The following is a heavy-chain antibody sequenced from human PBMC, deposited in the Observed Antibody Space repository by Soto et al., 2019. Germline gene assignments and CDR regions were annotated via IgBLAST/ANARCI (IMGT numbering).Heavy chain of an antibody. D-gene: IGHD3-22*01. Sequence: SGKASWKAAGYRFTTYCSAGVGQSPGQGPEWMGWISGNNENTNYAQKLQGRITMTVETSTSTAHMELRRLTSVATAVDFGARGEDHTSAYWGQGTLVSVSS. CDR2: ISGNNENT. CDR3: ARGEDHTSAY. CDR1: GYRFTTYC. V-gene: IGHV1-18*04. J-gene: IGHJ4*02.